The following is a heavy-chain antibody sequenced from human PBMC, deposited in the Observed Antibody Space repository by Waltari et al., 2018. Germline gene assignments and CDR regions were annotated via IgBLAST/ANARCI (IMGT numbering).Heavy chain of an antibody. D-gene: IGHD4-17*01. V-gene: IGHV1-3*01. J-gene: IGHJ6*02. CDR1: GYTFTSYA. CDR2: INAGNGNT. CDR3: ARGRTVTYYYYGMDV. Sequence: QFQLVQSGAQVKKPGASVKVSCKASGYTFTSYAMHWLRQAPGQRLEWMGWINAGNGNTKYSQKFQGRVTITRDTSASTAYMELSSLRSEDTAVYYCARGRTVTYYYYGMDVWGQGTTVTVSS.